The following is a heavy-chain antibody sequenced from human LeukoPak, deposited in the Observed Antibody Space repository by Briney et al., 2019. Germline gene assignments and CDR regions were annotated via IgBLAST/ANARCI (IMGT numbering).Heavy chain of an antibody. CDR2: IKSKTDGGTT. CDR1: GFTFSNAW. V-gene: IGHV3-15*01. Sequence: PGGSLRLSCAASGFTFSNAWVSWVRQAPGKGLEWVGRIKSKTDGGTTDYAAPMKGRFIISRDDSKNTLYLQMNSPKTEDTAVYYCTTDFYDSSGSPDWWGQGTLVTVSS. J-gene: IGHJ4*02. CDR3: TTDFYDSSGSPDW. D-gene: IGHD3-22*01.